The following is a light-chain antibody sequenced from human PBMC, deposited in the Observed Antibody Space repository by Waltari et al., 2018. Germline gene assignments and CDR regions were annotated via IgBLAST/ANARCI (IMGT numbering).Light chain of an antibody. J-gene: IGKJ2*01. CDR2: ATS. Sequence: DIQMTQSPSTLSASVGDRVTITCRASQRISTYLNWYQQKPGKAPKLLIHATSSLQTGVPPRFSGSASGTDFTLTIGSLQPEDFATYYCQQSFTTPYTFGQGTNLQIK. CDR1: QRISTY. CDR3: QQSFTTPYT. V-gene: IGKV1-39*01.